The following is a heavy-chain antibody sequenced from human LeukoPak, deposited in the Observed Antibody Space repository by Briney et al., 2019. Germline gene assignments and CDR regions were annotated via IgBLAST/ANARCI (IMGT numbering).Heavy chain of an antibody. Sequence: GGTLSLSCAAPGVSFSMYWRLWVRQAPGKGLERVSRINTDGTVSYYAASVKGRFTVSSDNADNTFFLRMNSVRDEDTAVYYCATNQWLAPPPDSWGQGSPVTVSS. CDR1: GVSFSMYW. J-gene: IGHJ4*02. CDR2: INTDGTVS. V-gene: IGHV3-74*01. CDR3: ATNQWLAPPPDS. D-gene: IGHD6-19*01.